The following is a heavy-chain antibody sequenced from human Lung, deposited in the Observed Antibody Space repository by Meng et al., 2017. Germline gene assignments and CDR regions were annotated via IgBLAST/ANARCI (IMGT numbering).Heavy chain of an antibody. Sequence: EVQLVESGGGLVKPGGSLRLSCAASGFTFSNSSMNWVRQAPGKGLEWVSSISSSSRYIYYADSLKGRFTISRDNAKNSLYLQMNSLRAEDTAVFYCARDNYYDSGSYSGFDYWGQGALVTVSS. CDR2: ISSSSRYI. CDR1: GFTFSNSS. CDR3: ARDNYYDSGSYSGFDY. J-gene: IGHJ4*02. D-gene: IGHD3-10*01. V-gene: IGHV3-21*01.